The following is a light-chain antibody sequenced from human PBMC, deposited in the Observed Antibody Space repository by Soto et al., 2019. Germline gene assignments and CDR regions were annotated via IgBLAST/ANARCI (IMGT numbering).Light chain of an antibody. Sequence: EIVWTRAPGSLCVSPGERATLSCRASQSVSSSYLAWYQQKPGQAPRLLIYDASNRATGIPARFSGSGYGTDFTLTIRSLEPDDSAVHYCQQRSNWPSSTTFGQGTRLEIK. J-gene: IGKJ5*01. CDR1: QSVSSSY. CDR3: QQRSNWPSSTT. CDR2: DAS. V-gene: IGKV3D-20*02.